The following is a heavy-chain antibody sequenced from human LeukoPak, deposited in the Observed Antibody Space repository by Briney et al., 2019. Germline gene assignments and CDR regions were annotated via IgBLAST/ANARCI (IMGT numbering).Heavy chain of an antibody. V-gene: IGHV3-23*01. CDR2: ITDSGRST. Sequence: QPRGSLRLSCAASGFTFSSYAMSWVRQAPGKGLDWVSAITDSGRSTYYADSVKGRFTISRDNSKNTLYLQMSSLRADDTAVYYCAKGGRKTIVGAILDYWGQGTLVTVSS. J-gene: IGHJ4*02. CDR3: AKGGRKTIVGAILDY. CDR1: GFTFSSYA. D-gene: IGHD1-26*01.